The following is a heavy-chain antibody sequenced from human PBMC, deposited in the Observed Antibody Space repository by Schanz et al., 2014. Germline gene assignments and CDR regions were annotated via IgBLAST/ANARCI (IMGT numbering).Heavy chain of an antibody. V-gene: IGHV1-18*01. CDR1: GYTFTSYG. Sequence: QVQVVQSGAELKKPGASVKVSCKASGYTFTSYGISWVRQAPGQGLEWMGWISAYNGNTKYPQKFQGRFTMTTDTSTSTAYMALTDLRSDDTAVYYCARDRRFFDRDDLYYFDSWGQGTLVTVSS. J-gene: IGHJ4*02. D-gene: IGHD3-3*01. CDR2: ISAYNGNT. CDR3: ARDRRFFDRDDLYYFDS.